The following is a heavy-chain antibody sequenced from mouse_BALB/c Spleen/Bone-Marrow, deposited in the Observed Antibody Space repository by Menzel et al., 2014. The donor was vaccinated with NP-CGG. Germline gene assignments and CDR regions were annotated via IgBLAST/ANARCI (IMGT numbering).Heavy chain of an antibody. J-gene: IGHJ4*01. V-gene: IGHV1-69*02. CDR3: ARWLLRYYAMDD. CDR1: GYTFTSYW. CDR2: IDPSDSYT. Sequence: QVQLKQSGAELVKPGASVKLSCKASGYTFTSYWMHWVKQRPGQGLEWIGEIDPSDSYTNYNQKFKGKATLTVDKSSSTAYMQLSGLTSEDSAVYFCARWLLRYYAMDDWGQGTSVTVSS. D-gene: IGHD2-3*01.